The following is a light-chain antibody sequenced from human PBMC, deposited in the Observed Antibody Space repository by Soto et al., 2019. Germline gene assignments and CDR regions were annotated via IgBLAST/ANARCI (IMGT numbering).Light chain of an antibody. J-gene: IGKJ5*01. CDR1: QSVSSN. Sequence: EIVMTQSPATLSVSPGERATLSCRASQSVSSNLAWYQQKPGQAPRLLIYGASTRATGIPARFSGSGSGTEFTLTNSSLQYEDFAVYYCQQYNNLPPITFGQGTRLEIK. V-gene: IGKV3-15*01. CDR3: QQYNNLPPIT. CDR2: GAS.